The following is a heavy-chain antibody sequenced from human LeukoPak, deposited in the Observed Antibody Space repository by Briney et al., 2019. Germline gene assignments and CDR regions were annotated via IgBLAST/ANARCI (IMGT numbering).Heavy chain of an antibody. V-gene: IGHV4-34*01. Sequence: SETLSLTCAVYGGSFSDYYWTWIRQSPGKGLEWIREINHGGNTNYNPSLKSRVTISVDTSKNQFSLKLNSVTAADTAVYYCARRLYQLSRYAFDIWGQGTMVTVSS. CDR2: INHGGNT. D-gene: IGHD3-16*02. CDR1: GGSFSDYY. J-gene: IGHJ3*02. CDR3: ARRLYQLSRYAFDI.